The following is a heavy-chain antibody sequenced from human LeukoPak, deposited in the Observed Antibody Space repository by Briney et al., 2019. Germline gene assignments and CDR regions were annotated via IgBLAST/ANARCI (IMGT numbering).Heavy chain of an antibody. CDR1: GFTFSTYW. CDR3: ARDKIVGATVLDY. Sequence: GGSLRLSCAASGFTFSTYWMSWVRQAPGKGLEWVANMKQDGSEEYYVDSVKGRFTISRDNAKNSLYLQMNSLRAEDTAVYYCARDKIVGATVLDYWSQGSLVTVSS. J-gene: IGHJ4*02. D-gene: IGHD1-26*01. V-gene: IGHV3-7*03. CDR2: MKQDGSEE.